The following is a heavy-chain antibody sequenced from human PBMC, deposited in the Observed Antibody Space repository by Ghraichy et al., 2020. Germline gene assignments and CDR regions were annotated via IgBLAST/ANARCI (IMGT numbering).Heavy chain of an antibody. CDR1: GFTFSSYA. J-gene: IGHJ4*02. Sequence: GESLNISCAASGFTFSSYAMSWVRQAPGKGLEWVSAISGSGGSTYYADSVKGRFTISRDNSKNTLYLQMNSLRAEDTAVYYCAKEGYCSGGSCYGPSFDYWGQGTLVTVSS. CDR2: ISGSGGST. V-gene: IGHV3-23*01. CDR3: AKEGYCSGGSCYGPSFDY. D-gene: IGHD2-15*01.